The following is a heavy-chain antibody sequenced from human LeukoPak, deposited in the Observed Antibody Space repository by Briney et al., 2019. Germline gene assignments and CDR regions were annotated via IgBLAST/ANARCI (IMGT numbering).Heavy chain of an antibody. D-gene: IGHD3-22*01. V-gene: IGHV3-23*01. Sequence: GGSLRLSCAASGFTFSTYAMSWVRQAPGKGLEWVSAINDGGGFTYYADSVKGRCTISRDNAKNSLYLQMNSLRAEDTALYYCAKGGYYDSSGYYYHVDYWGQGTLVTVSS. J-gene: IGHJ4*02. CDR1: GFTFSTYA. CDR3: AKGGYYDSSGYYYHVDY. CDR2: INDGGGFT.